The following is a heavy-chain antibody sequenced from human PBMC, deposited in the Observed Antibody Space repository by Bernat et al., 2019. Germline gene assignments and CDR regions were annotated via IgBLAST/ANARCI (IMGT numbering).Heavy chain of an antibody. J-gene: IGHJ4*02. V-gene: IGHV3-73*02. CDR2: IRSKANSYAT. CDR3: TRLDIVVVPAGVEDY. Sequence: EVQLVESGGGLVQPGGSLRLSCAASGLTFSSSAMHWVRQASGKGLEWVGRIRSKANSYATAYAASVKGRFTISRDDSKNTAYLQMNSLKTEDTAVYYCTRLDIVVVPAGVEDYWGQGTLVTVSS. CDR1: GLTFSSSA. D-gene: IGHD2-2*03.